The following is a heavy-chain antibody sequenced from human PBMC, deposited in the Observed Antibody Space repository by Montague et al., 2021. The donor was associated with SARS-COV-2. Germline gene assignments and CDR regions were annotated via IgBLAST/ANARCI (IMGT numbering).Heavy chain of an antibody. D-gene: IGHD4-17*01. J-gene: IGHJ4*02. CDR2: VYYSGYT. V-gene: IGHV4-39*01. Sequence: SETLSLTCTVSGDSVSSSDHYWGWIRQPPGKGLEWLGIVYYSGYTYYNPSAKGRVTISIDASKNQFSLKLNSLTATDTATYHCARRRLREDYFDFWGQGTLLTVSS. CDR1: GDSVSSSDHY. CDR3: ARRRLREDYFDF.